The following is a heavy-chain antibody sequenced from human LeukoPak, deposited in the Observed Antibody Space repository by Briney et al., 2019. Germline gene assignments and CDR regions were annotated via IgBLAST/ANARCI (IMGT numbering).Heavy chain of an antibody. Sequence: PGGSLRLSCAASGFTVSSNYMSWVRQAPGKGLEWVSVIYNSGSTYYADSVKGRFTISRDNSKNTLYLQMNSLRAEDTAVYYCATTTPIEYYYYYGMDVWGQGTTVTVSS. CDR2: IYNSGST. J-gene: IGHJ6*02. CDR3: ATTTPIEYYYYYGMDV. V-gene: IGHV3-53*01. D-gene: IGHD4-11*01. CDR1: GFTVSSNY.